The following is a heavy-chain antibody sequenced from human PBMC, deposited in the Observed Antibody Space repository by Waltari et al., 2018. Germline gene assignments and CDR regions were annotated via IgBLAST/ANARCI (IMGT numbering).Heavy chain of an antibody. Sequence: QVQLVQSGAEVKKPGASVKVSCKASGYTFTSYGISRVRQAPGQGHEWMGRISAYNGNTNYAQKHQGIVTMTTDTSTSTAYMELMSLRSDDTAVYYCARKRWVLLLPAFDIWGQGTMVTVSS. J-gene: IGHJ3*02. CDR1: GYTFTSYG. D-gene: IGHD1-26*01. CDR2: ISAYNGNT. CDR3: ARKRWVLLLPAFDI. V-gene: IGHV1-18*01.